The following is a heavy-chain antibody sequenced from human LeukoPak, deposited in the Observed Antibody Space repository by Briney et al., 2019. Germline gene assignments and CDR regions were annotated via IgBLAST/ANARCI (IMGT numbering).Heavy chain of an antibody. CDR2: ISAYNGNT. Sequence: ASVKVSCKASGYTFTSYGISWVRQAPGQGLEWMGWISAYNGNTNYAQKLQGRVTMTRDTSISTAYMELSRLRSDDTAVYYCARGLTVVAAITLPPHFDYWGQGTLVTVSS. CDR1: GYTFTSYG. CDR3: ARGLTVVAAITLPPHFDY. J-gene: IGHJ4*02. D-gene: IGHD2-15*01. V-gene: IGHV1-18*01.